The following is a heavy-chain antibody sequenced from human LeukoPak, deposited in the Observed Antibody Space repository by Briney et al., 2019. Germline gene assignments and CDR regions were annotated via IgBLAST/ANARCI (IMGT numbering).Heavy chain of an antibody. CDR2: IKYDGSEK. V-gene: IGHV3-7*01. D-gene: IGHD2-2*01. J-gene: IGHJ4*02. Sequence: GGSLRLSCAASGFTFRSYWMSWVRQAPGKGLEWVANIKYDGSEKYYVDSVKGRFTISRDNAKSSLYLQMNSLRAEDTAVYYCARGYCSSTRCYANDYWGQGTLVTVSS. CDR3: ARGYCSSTRCYANDY. CDR1: GFTFRSYW.